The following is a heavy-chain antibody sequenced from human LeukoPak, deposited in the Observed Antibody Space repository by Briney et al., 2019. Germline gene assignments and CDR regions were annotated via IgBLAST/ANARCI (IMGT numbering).Heavy chain of an antibody. Sequence: GGSLRLSCAASAFTFSTYGMHWVRQAPGKGLEWVAFIRYNGSNKYYADSVKGGFTISRDNSKNTLYLQMNSLRAEDTAVYYCAKEDIVVVPAALYYFDYWGQGTLVTVSS. CDR1: AFTFSTYG. D-gene: IGHD2-2*01. CDR3: AKEDIVVVPAALYYFDY. J-gene: IGHJ4*02. CDR2: IRYNGSNK. V-gene: IGHV3-30*02.